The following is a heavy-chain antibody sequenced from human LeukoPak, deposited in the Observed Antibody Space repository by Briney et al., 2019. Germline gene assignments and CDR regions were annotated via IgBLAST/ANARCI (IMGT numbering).Heavy chain of an antibody. D-gene: IGHD3-22*01. CDR1: GGSISSGDYY. V-gene: IGHV4-30-4*01. CDR2: IYYSGST. J-gene: IGHJ4*02. CDR3: ARQDSRGYYYFDY. Sequence: PSETLSLTCTVSGGSISSGDYYWSWIRQPPGKGLEWIGYIYYSGSTYYNPSLKSRVTISVDTSKNQFSLKLSSVTAAGTAVYYCARQDSRGYYYFDYWGPGTLVTASS.